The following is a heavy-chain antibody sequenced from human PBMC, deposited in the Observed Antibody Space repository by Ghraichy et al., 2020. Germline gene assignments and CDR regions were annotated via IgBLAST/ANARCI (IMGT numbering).Heavy chain of an antibody. V-gene: IGHV3-30*02. CDR3: AKDRGYSYGDNWFDP. CDR1: GFTFSSYG. D-gene: IGHD5-18*01. J-gene: IGHJ5*02. Sequence: GESLNISCAASGFTFSSYGMHWVRQAPGKGLEWVAFIRYDGSNKYYADSVKGRFTISRDNSKNTLYLQMNSLRAEDTAVYYCAKDRGYSYGDNWFDPWGQGTLVTVSS. CDR2: IRYDGSNK.